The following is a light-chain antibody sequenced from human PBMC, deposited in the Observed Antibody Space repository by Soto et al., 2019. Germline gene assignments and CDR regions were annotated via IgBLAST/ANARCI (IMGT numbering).Light chain of an antibody. CDR1: SGDVSAYYS. Sequence: QSVLTQPASVAGSPGQAITISCTGTSGDVSAYYSVSWYQHHPGKAPKLIIYGVTNRPSGVSNRFSGSKSGNTASLTISGLQAEDEADYHCSSYTSGSSHYVFGTGTKVTVL. CDR2: GVT. J-gene: IGLJ1*01. V-gene: IGLV2-14*01. CDR3: SSYTSGSSHYV.